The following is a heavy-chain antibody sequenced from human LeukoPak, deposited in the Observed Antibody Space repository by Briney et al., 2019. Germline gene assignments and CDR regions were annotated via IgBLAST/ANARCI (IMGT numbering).Heavy chain of an antibody. D-gene: IGHD3-22*01. CDR3: ARASGYYYGDFDY. J-gene: IGHJ4*02. CDR1: GGSISSSSYY. V-gene: IGHV4-39*07. Sequence: PSETLSLTCTVSGGSISSSSYYWGWIRQPPGQGLGWIGSMYYSGSTYYNPSLKSRVTISVDTSKNQFSLKLSSVTAADTAVYYCARASGYYYGDFDYWGQGTLVTVSS. CDR2: MYYSGST.